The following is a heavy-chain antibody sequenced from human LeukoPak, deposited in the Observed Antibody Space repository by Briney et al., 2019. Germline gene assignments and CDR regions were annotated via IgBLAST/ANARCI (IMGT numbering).Heavy chain of an antibody. Sequence: GSLRLSCAASGFTFSSYWMHWVRQAPGKGLVWVSRINTDGSSTSYADSVKGRFTISRDNAKNTLYLQMNSLRAEDTAVYYCARDRVVTLFDYWGQGTLVTVSS. V-gene: IGHV3-74*01. J-gene: IGHJ4*02. CDR2: INTDGSST. CDR3: ARDRVVTLFDY. CDR1: GFTFSSYW. D-gene: IGHD3-3*01.